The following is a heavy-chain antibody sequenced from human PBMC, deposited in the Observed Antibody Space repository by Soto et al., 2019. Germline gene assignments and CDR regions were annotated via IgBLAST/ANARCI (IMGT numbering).Heavy chain of an antibody. CDR3: ARDREEAAGTEEYYYYGMDV. J-gene: IGHJ6*02. Sequence: PGGSLRLSCAASGFTVSSNYMSWVRQAPGKGLEWVSVIYSGGSTYYADSVKGRFTISRDNSKNKLYLQMNSLRAEDTAVYYCARDREEAAGTEEYYYYGMDVWVQGMTVTVPS. CDR2: IYSGGST. V-gene: IGHV3-53*01. CDR1: GFTVSSNY. D-gene: IGHD6-13*01.